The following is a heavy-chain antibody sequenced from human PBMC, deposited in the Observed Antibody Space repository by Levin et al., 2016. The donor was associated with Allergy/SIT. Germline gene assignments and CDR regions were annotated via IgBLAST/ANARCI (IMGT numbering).Heavy chain of an antibody. D-gene: IGHD2-2*01. CDR2: INPNSGGT. CDR1: GGTFSSYA. Sequence: ASVKVSCKASGGTFSSYAISWVRQAPGQGLEWMGWINPNSGGTNYAQKFQGRVTMTRDTSISTAYMELSRLRSDDTAVYYCAKGSIVVVPAAQFGMDVWGQGTTVTVSS. CDR3: AKGSIVVVPAAQFGMDV. V-gene: IGHV1-2*02. J-gene: IGHJ6*02.